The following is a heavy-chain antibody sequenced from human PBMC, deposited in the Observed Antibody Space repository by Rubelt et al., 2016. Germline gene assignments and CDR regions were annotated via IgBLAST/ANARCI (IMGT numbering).Heavy chain of an antibody. CDR2: IYSGGST. J-gene: IGHJ4*02. CDR3: ARLAPGNSYGPFDD. Sequence: CGGGLVQPGGSLRLSCAASGFTVSSNHMSWVRQAPGKGLEWVSLIYSGGSTYYADSVKGRFTISRDNSKNTVYLQMNSLRAEDTAVYYCARLAPGNSYGPFDDWGQGTLVTVSS. V-gene: IGHV3-66*04. CDR1: GFTVSSNH. D-gene: IGHD5-18*01.